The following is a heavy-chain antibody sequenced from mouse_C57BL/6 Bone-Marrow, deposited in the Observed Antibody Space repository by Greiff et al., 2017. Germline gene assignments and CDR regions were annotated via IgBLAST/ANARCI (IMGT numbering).Heavy chain of an antibody. CDR3: ARSGVPSYAMDY. D-gene: IGHD6-1*01. V-gene: IGHV1-81*01. J-gene: IGHJ4*01. CDR1: GYTFTSYG. CDR2: IYPRSGNT. Sequence: VQLQQSGAELARPGASVKLSCKASGYTFTSYGISWVKQRTGQGLEWIGEIYPRSGNTYYNEKFKAKATLTADKSSSTAYMELRSLTSEDSAVYFCARSGVPSYAMDYWGQGTSVTVSS.